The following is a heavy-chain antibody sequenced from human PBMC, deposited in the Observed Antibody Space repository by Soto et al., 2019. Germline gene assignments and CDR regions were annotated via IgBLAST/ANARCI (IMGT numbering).Heavy chain of an antibody. J-gene: IGHJ4*02. V-gene: IGHV1-3*01. Sequence: QVQLVQSGAEVKKPGASVKVSCKASGYTFTSYAMHWVRQAPGQRLEWMGWINAGNGNTKYSQKFQGRVTITRDTSASKAYMELSSLRSEDTAVYYCARAGYDYIWGSYRYTGAPLYYFDYWGQGTLVTVSS. CDR1: GYTFTSYA. D-gene: IGHD3-16*02. CDR2: INAGNGNT. CDR3: ARAGYDYIWGSYRYTGAPLYYFDY.